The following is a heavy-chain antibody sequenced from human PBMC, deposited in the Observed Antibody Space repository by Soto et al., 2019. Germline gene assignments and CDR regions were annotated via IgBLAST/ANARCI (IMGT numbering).Heavy chain of an antibody. Sequence: QVQLQEPGPGLVKPSQTLSLTCTVSGGSISSGDYSWSWIRQHPGKGLEWFGYIFHSGSTRYNPSLQSRVSMSLDTSKNQLSLRLTSATAADTAVYSCARDSLRFSTLTPYYGMDVWGQGATVSVSS. J-gene: IGHJ6*02. D-gene: IGHD3-3*01. CDR3: ARDSLRFSTLTPYYGMDV. CDR2: IFHSGST. V-gene: IGHV4-31*03. CDR1: GGSISSGDYS.